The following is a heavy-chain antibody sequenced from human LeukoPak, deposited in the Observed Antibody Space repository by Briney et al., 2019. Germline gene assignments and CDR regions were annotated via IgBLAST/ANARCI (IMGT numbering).Heavy chain of an antibody. D-gene: IGHD3-10*01. CDR3: ARGLDYYNPLDY. Sequence: GGSLRLSCAASGFSFNNYWMHGVRQAPGKGLMWVSRINRDGSGTTSADSVKGRFTISRDNAKNTMYLQMNSLRAEDTAVYYCARGLDYYNPLDYWGQGALVTVSS. CDR2: INRDGSGT. V-gene: IGHV3-74*01. CDR1: GFSFNNYW. J-gene: IGHJ4*02.